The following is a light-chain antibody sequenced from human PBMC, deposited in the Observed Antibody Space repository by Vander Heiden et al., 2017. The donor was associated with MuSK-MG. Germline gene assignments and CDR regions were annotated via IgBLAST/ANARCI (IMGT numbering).Light chain of an antibody. Sequence: DIQKTQSPSSLSASAGDRVTVTCRASQSIRGSLSWYHHKPGIAPILLLHDASTCHIGVPSRLSRRGSGTHFTLTMKNLLPEDSTIYSSQRCATSPLTFGGGTRLXMK. V-gene: IGKV1-39*01. CDR1: QSIRGS. CDR2: DAS. CDR3: QRCATSPLT. J-gene: IGKJ4*01.